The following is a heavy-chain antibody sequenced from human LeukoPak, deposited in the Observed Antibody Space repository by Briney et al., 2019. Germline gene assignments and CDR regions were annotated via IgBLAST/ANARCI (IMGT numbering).Heavy chain of an antibody. Sequence: GGSLRLSCAASGFTFSTYGMHWVRQAPGKGLEWMAFIPYDGSNKFYADSVKGRFTISRDNSKNTLYLQMNSLRTDDTAVYYCAKRLSGHWSFVDYWGQGTLVTVPS. J-gene: IGHJ4*02. CDR2: IPYDGSNK. V-gene: IGHV3-30*02. D-gene: IGHD1-26*01. CDR3: AKRLSGHWSFVDY. CDR1: GFTFSTYG.